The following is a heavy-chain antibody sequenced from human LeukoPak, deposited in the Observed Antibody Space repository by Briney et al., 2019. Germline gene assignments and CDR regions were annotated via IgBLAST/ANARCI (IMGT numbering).Heavy chain of an antibody. Sequence: GGSLRLSCAASGFTVRSNYMSWVRQAPGKGLEWVSVIYSGGSTYYADSVKGRFTISRDNSKNTLYLQMNSLRAEDTAVYYCASGYSYVYGDYFDYWGQGTLVTVSS. CDR2: IYSGGST. CDR3: ASGYSYVYGDYFDY. V-gene: IGHV3-66*02. CDR1: GFTVRSNY. J-gene: IGHJ4*02. D-gene: IGHD5-18*01.